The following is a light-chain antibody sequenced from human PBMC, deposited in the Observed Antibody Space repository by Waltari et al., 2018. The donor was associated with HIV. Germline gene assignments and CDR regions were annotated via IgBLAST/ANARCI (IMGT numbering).Light chain of an antibody. CDR3: ASYTLNSTGV. CDR2: EVN. CDR1: ASDIGRYNY. Sequence: QSALSPPASVSASPGQSVAIPCSGSASDIGRYNYVAWYQQHPDKTPRLILFEVNNRPSEISDLFSGSNSGTTASLTISTVETDDEADYYCASYTLNSTGVFGSGTKLTVL. J-gene: IGLJ1*01. V-gene: IGLV2-14*01.